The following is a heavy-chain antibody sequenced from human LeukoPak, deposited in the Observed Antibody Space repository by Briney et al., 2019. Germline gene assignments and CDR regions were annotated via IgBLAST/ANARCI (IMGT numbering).Heavy chain of an antibody. Sequence: GESLKISCKGFGYSFTSYWIGWVRQMPGKGLEWMGIIYPGDSDTRYSPSFQGQVTISADKSISTAYLQWSSLKASDTAMYYCARDLGYCSGGSCQIDAFDIWGQGTMVTVSS. CDR1: GYSFTSYW. CDR3: ARDLGYCSGGSCQIDAFDI. D-gene: IGHD2-15*01. J-gene: IGHJ3*02. CDR2: IYPGDSDT. V-gene: IGHV5-51*01.